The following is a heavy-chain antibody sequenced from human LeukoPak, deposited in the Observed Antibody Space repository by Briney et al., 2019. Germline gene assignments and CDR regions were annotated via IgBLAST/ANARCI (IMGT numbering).Heavy chain of an antibody. J-gene: IGHJ3*02. CDR1: GFTFSSYD. D-gene: IGHD6-13*01. CDR3: ARALYSSSWSDAFDI. CDR2: IGTAGDT. Sequence: GGSLRLSSAASGFTFSSYDMHWVRQATGKGLEWVSAIGTAGDTYYPGSVKGRFTISRENAKNSLYLQMNSLRAGDTAVYYCARALYSSSWSDAFDIWGQGTMVTVSS. V-gene: IGHV3-13*01.